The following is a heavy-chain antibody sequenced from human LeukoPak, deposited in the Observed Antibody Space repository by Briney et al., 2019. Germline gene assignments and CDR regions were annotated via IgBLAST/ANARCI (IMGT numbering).Heavy chain of an antibody. V-gene: IGHV4-39*07. Sequence: PSETLSLTCTVSGGSISSSTYYWGWIRQPPGKGLEWIGIIYYSGTTYYNPSLKSRVTISVDTSKNQFSLKLSSLTAADTAVYYCARVRRQLVLDYWGQGTLVTVSS. D-gene: IGHD6-6*01. J-gene: IGHJ4*02. CDR3: ARVRRQLVLDY. CDR1: GGSISSSTYY. CDR2: IYYSGTT.